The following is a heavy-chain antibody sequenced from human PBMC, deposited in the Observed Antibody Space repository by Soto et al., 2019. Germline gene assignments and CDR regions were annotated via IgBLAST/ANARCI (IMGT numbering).Heavy chain of an antibody. CDR2: VSGYNGHT. CDR1: GYTFFSYG. J-gene: IGHJ5*02. CDR3: ARLVGPTSSDNWFDP. Sequence: QVKLEQSGAEVKKPGASVKVSCKASGYTFFSYGITWVRQAHGQGLEWMGWVSGYNGHTNYAQKFQGRVTMTRDISTTTAYMELRNLRSDDTAVYYCARLVGPTSSDNWFDPWGQGTLVTVSS. D-gene: IGHD1-26*01. V-gene: IGHV1-18*01.